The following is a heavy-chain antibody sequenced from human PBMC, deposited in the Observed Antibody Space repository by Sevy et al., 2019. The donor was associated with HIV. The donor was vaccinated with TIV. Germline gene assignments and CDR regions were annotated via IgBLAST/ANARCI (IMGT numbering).Heavy chain of an antibody. J-gene: IGHJ4*02. CDR2: ISYDGSNK. CDR3: AKGRIAVAGKGASLDY. D-gene: IGHD6-19*01. V-gene: IGHV3-30*18. CDR1: GFTFSSYG. Sequence: GGSLRLSCAASGFTFSSYGMHWVRQAPSKGLEWVAVISYDGSNKYYADSVKGRFTISRDNSKNTLYLQMNSLRAEDTAVYYCAKGRIAVAGKGASLDYWGQGTLVTVSS.